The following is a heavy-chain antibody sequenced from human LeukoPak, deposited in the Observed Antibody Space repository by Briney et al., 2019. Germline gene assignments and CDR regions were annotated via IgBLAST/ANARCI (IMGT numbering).Heavy chain of an antibody. V-gene: IGHV3-49*04. J-gene: IGHJ6*02. CDR1: GFTFGDYA. CDR3: TRDIVVVVAAIIYYYYGMDV. D-gene: IGHD2-15*01. CDR2: IRSKAYGGTT. Sequence: GGSLRLSCTASGFTFGDYAMSWVRQAPGKGLECVGFIRSKAYGGTTEYAASVKGRFTISRDDSKSIAYLQMNSLKTEDTAVYYCTRDIVVVVAAIIYYYYGMDVWGQGTTVTVSS.